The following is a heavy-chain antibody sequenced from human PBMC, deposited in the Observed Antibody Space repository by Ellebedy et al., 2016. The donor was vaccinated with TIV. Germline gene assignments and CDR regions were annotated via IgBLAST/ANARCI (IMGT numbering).Heavy chain of an antibody. CDR2: IYSSGSG. J-gene: IGHJ4*02. D-gene: IGHD6-19*01. V-gene: IGHV4-59*01. Sequence: MPSETLSLTCTVSGDSISGYYWSWIRQPPGKGLEWIGYIYSSGSGEYNPSLKSRVTMSVDTSRGQFSLRLNPVTAADTAVYYCARSGGWYTPYDYWGQGTLVTVSS. CDR3: ARSGGWYTPYDY. CDR1: GDSISGYY.